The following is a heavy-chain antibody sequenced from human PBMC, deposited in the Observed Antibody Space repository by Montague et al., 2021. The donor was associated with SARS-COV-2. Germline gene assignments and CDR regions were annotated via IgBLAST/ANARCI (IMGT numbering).Heavy chain of an antibody. Sequence: TLSLTCTVSGGSISSGGYYWSWIRQHKGKGLEWIGYIYYSGSTYYNPSLQSRVTISVDTYKNQFSLKLSSVTDAATAVYYCASVQGITMIVVVIGAFGIWGQGTMVTVSS. D-gene: IGHD3-22*01. CDR1: GGSISSGGYY. CDR3: ASVQGITMIVVVIGAFGI. J-gene: IGHJ3*02. V-gene: IGHV4-31*03. CDR2: IYYSGST.